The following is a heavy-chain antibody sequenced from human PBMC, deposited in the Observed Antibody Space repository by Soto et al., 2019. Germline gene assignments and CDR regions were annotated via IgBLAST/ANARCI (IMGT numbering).Heavy chain of an antibody. D-gene: IGHD6-6*01. V-gene: IGHV3-23*01. CDR1: GFIFNNYA. CDR3: AKAPYSSSPEFDY. CDR2: ISANGGGT. Sequence: EVQLWESGGGLVQPGGSLRLSCAASGFIFNNYAMTWVRQGPGKGLEWVSAISANGGGTYYTDSVKGRFTISRDNSKNILYLQWDSLRAEDTAMYYWAKAPYSSSPEFDYWGQGALVTVSS. J-gene: IGHJ4*02.